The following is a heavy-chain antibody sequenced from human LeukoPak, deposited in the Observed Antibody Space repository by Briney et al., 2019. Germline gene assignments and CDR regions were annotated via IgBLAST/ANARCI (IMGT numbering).Heavy chain of an antibody. D-gene: IGHD6-13*01. J-gene: IGHJ3*02. CDR1: GGSFSGYY. V-gene: IGHV4-59*01. Sequence: SETLSLTCAVYGGSFSGYYWSWIRQPPGKGLEWIGYIHYSGSTNYNPSLKSRVTISVDTSTNQFSLKLSSVTAADTAVYYCARDRQSSSWYGGAFDIWGQGTMVTVSS. CDR3: ARDRQSSSWYGGAFDI. CDR2: IHYSGST.